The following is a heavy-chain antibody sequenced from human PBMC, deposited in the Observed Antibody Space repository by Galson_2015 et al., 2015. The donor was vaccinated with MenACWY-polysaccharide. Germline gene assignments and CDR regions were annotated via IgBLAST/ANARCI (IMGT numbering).Heavy chain of an antibody. CDR3: AKGRGGYTYGCDY. CDR1: GFTFSAYG. Sequence: SLRLSCAASGFTFSAYGMHWVRQAPGKGLEWVAFMRFDGSSEYYADSVKGRFTISGDNSKNTLYLQMNSLRPEDTAVYYCAKGRGGYTYGCDYWGQGALVTVSS. CDR2: MRFDGSSE. D-gene: IGHD5-18*01. V-gene: IGHV3-30*02. J-gene: IGHJ4*02.